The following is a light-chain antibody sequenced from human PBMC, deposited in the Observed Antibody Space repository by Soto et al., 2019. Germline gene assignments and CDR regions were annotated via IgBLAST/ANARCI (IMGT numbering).Light chain of an antibody. CDR2: DVS. J-gene: IGLJ1*01. CDR1: SSDVGNYNY. CDR3: SSYTSSTTLYV. Sequence: QSALTQPASVSGSPGQSLTISCTGASSDVGNYNYVSWYQQHPGKAPKLIIYDVSNRPSGVSNRFSGSKSGNTASLTISGLQAEDEADYYCSSYTSSTTLYVFGTGTKVTVL. V-gene: IGLV2-14*03.